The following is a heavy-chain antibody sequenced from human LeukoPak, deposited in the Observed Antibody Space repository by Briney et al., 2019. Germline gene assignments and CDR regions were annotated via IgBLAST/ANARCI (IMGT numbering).Heavy chain of an antibody. CDR1: GFTFDDYG. Sequence: GGSLRLSCAVSGFTFDDYGMSWVRQAPGKGLEWVSGINWNGGSTGYVDSVKGRFTTSRDNAKNSLYLQMNSLRAEDTAVYYCAREWGPAAMAHTLNWGQGTLVTVSS. D-gene: IGHD2-2*01. CDR3: AREWGPAAMAHTLN. V-gene: IGHV3-20*04. J-gene: IGHJ4*02. CDR2: INWNGGST.